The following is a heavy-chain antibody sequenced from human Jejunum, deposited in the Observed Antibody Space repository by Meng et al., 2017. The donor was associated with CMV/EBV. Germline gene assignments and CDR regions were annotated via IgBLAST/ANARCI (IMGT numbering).Heavy chain of an antibody. CDR2: ISGRGDRT. V-gene: IGHV3-23*01. CDR1: GCTFVAYG. J-gene: IGHJ5*02. CDR3: AKYNYGDFINWLDP. Sequence: ASGCTFVAYGMTWVRQAPGKGLDWVSTISGRGDRTYYSDSVRGRFTISRDNSKSTLYLQMNNLRAEDTAVYFCAKYNYGDFINWLDPWGQGTLVTVSS. D-gene: IGHD2-21*01.